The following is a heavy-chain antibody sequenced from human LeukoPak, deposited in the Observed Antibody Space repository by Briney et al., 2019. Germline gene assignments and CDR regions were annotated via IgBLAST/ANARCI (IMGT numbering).Heavy chain of an antibody. J-gene: IGHJ4*02. V-gene: IGHV4-4*07. CDR2: IYTSGST. CDR3: ARVSPHIVVVVAATQGDYFDY. CDR1: GGSISSYY. D-gene: IGHD2-15*01. Sequence: SETLSLTCTVSGGSISSYYWSWIRQPAGKGLEWIGRIYTSGSTNYNPSLKSRVTMSVDTSKNQFSLKLSSVTAADTAVYYCARVSPHIVVVVAATQGDYFDYWGQGTLVTVSS.